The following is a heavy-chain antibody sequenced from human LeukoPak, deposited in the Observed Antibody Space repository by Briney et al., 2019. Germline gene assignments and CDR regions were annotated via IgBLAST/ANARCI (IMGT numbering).Heavy chain of an antibody. J-gene: IGHJ4*02. D-gene: IGHD6-19*01. CDR3: ARGTAVAGTFDY. Sequence: GSLRLSCAASGFTFSSYDMHWVRQATGKGLEWVSAIGTAGDTYYPGSVKGRFTISRENAKNSLYLQMNSLRAGDTAVYYCARGTAVAGTFDYWGQGTLVTVSS. CDR2: IGTAGDT. V-gene: IGHV3-13*01. CDR1: GFTFSSYD.